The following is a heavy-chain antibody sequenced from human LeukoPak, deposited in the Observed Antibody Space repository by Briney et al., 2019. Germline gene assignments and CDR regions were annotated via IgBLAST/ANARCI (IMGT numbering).Heavy chain of an antibody. CDR2: INHSGST. V-gene: IGHV4-34*01. CDR1: GGSFSGYY. J-gene: IGHJ4*02. Sequence: PSETLSLTCAVYGGSFSGYYWSWIRQPPGKGLEWIGEINHSGSTNYNPSLKSRVTISVDTSKNQFSLKLSSVTAADTAVYYCTGSGDAMLDYWGQGTLVTVSS. CDR3: TGSGDAMLDY.